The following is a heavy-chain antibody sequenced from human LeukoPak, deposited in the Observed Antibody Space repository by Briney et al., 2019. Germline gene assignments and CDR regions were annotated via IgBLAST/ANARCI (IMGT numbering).Heavy chain of an antibody. CDR3: ARGSLYYYGSGSYGLDY. V-gene: IGHV1-24*01. CDR1: GYTLTELS. J-gene: IGHJ4*02. Sequence: ASVKVSCKVSGYTLTELSMHWVRQAPGKGLEWMGGFDPEDGETIYAQKFQGRVTMTEDTSTDTAYMELSSLRSEDTAVYYCARGSLYYYGSGSYGLDYWGQGTLVTVSS. D-gene: IGHD3-10*01. CDR2: FDPEDGET.